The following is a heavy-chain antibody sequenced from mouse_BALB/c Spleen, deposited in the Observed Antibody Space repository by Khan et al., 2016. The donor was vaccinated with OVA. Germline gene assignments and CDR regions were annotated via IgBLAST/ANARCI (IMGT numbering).Heavy chain of an antibody. CDR3: AIRDYFDN. V-gene: IGHV1S137*01. Sequence: QVQLKQSGPELVRPGVSVKISCKGSGYTFTDYSMHWVKQSHAKSLEWIGVISTDSVNTNYNQKFKGKATLTVDKSSSTAYMELARMTSEDSAIDYYAIRDYFDNWGQGTTLTVSS. CDR1: GYTFTDYS. J-gene: IGHJ2*01. CDR2: ISTDSVNT.